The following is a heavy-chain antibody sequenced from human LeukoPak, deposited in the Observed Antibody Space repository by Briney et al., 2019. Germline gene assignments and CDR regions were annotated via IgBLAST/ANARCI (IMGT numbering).Heavy chain of an antibody. D-gene: IGHD3-9*01. V-gene: IGHV1-8*01. CDR1: GYTFTSYD. CDR3: ARGLRILTGYYPSYYYYGMDV. J-gene: IGHJ6*02. CDR2: MNPNSGNT. Sequence: ASVKVSCKASGYTFTSYDINWVRQATGQGLEWMGWMNPNSGNTGYAQKFQGRVTMTRNTSISTAYMELSSLRSEDTAVYYCARGLRILTGYYPSYYYYGMDVWGQGTTVTVSS.